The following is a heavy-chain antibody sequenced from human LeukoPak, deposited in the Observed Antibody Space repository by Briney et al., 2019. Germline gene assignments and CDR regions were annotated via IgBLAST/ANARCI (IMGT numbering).Heavy chain of an antibody. J-gene: IGHJ4*02. CDR3: AKAMYSSSPHFDY. CDR2: ISGSGSST. CDR1: GFTFSNYA. V-gene: IGHV3-23*01. D-gene: IGHD6-6*01. Sequence: QAGGSLRLSCAASGFTFSNYAMSWVRQAPGKGLEWVSAISGSGSSTYYADSVKGRFTISRDNSKNTLYLQMNSLRAEDTAVYYCAKAMYSSSPHFDYWGQGTLVTVSS.